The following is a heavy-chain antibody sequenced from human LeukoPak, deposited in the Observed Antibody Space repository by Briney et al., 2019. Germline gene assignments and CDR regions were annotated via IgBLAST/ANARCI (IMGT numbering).Heavy chain of an antibody. CDR2: INPNTGGT. V-gene: IGHV1-2*02. CDR3: ASGIVGAQHWYFDL. J-gene: IGHJ2*01. Sequence: ASVRVSCKASGYTFTGYFMHWVRQAPGQGLDWMGWINPNTGGTKYAQKFQGRVTMTRDTSISTAYMELSRLRSDDTAVYYCASGIVGAQHWYFDLWGRGTLVTVSS. D-gene: IGHD1-26*01. CDR1: GYTFTGYF.